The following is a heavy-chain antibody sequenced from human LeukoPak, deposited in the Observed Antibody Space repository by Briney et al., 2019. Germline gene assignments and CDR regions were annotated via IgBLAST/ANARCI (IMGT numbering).Heavy chain of an antibody. CDR1: GGSFSGYY. D-gene: IGHD3-10*01. V-gene: IGHV4-34*01. Sequence: SETLSLTCAVYGGSFSGYYWSWIRQPPGKGLEWIGEINHSGSTNYNPSLKSRVTISVDTSKNQFSLKLSSVTAADTAVYYCARDYYGYCFDYWGQGTLVTVSS. J-gene: IGHJ4*02. CDR2: INHSGST. CDR3: ARDYYGYCFDY.